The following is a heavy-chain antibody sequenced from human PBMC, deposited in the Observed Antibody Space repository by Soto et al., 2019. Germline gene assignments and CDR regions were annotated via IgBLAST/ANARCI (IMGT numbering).Heavy chain of an antibody. J-gene: IGHJ6*02. V-gene: IGHV3-30-3*01. CDR1: GFSFSVYT. CDR2: ISYDGSSQ. CDR3: ERDQFCSTTSCYLGMDL. D-gene: IGHD2-2*01. Sequence: PGGSLRLCCEASGFSFSVYTMYWVRQAAGKGLERVAAISYDGSSQFYVDSVKGRFTISRDNSENTLYLQMNNLKFDDTALYYCERDQFCSTTSCYLGMDLLGQGTTVTVSS.